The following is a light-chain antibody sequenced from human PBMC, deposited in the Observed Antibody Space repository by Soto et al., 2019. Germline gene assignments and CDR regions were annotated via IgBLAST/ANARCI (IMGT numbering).Light chain of an antibody. Sequence: EIVMTQSPATLSLSPGERATLSCRASQSVSSNLAWYQQKPGQAPRLLIYGASTSATGIPARFSGSGSGTEFTLTISRLQSEDFAVYYCQQYNNWPYTFGQGTKLEIK. V-gene: IGKV3-15*01. CDR3: QQYNNWPYT. CDR2: GAS. J-gene: IGKJ2*01. CDR1: QSVSSN.